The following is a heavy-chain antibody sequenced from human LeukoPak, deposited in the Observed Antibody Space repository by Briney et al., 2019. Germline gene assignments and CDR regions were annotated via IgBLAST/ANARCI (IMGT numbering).Heavy chain of an antibody. CDR3: ARATRIYSSGWYYSFDY. CDR1: GFSFSTYW. V-gene: IGHV3-74*01. Sequence: GGSLRLSCAASGFSFSTYWMHWVRQAPGKGLVWVSHINVDGSGATYADSVKGRFTISRDNAKNTLYLHMNSLRAEDTAVYYCARATRIYSSGWYYSFDYWGQGTLVTVSS. CDR2: INVDGSGA. D-gene: IGHD6-19*01. J-gene: IGHJ4*02.